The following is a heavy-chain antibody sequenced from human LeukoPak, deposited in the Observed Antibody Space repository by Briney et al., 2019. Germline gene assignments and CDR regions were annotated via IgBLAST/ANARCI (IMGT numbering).Heavy chain of an antibody. D-gene: IGHD3-3*01. Sequence: SETLSLTCAVYGGSFSGYYWSWIRQPPGKGLEWIGEINHSGSTNYNPSLKSRVTISVDTSKNQFSLKLSSVTAADTAVYYCARGGLTILGYYYMDVWGKGTTVTVSS. J-gene: IGHJ6*03. CDR3: ARGGLTILGYYYMDV. CDR2: INHSGST. CDR1: GGSFSGYY. V-gene: IGHV4-34*01.